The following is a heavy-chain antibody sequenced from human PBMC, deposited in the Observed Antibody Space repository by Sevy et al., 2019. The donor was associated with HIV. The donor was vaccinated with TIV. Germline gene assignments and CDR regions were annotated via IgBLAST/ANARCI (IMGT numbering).Heavy chain of an antibody. CDR3: ARDLIAPTGMFYYGMDV. J-gene: IGHJ6*02. CDR1: GFTVGTYW. CDR2: IKQDESEK. D-gene: IGHD6-13*01. Sequence: GGSLRLSCAASGFTVGTYWMSWVRQAPGKGLQWVASIKQDESEKNYVDSVKGRFTISRDNAKNSLALQMNSLRAEDTAVYYCARDLIAPTGMFYYGMDVWGQGTTVTVSS. V-gene: IGHV3-7*01.